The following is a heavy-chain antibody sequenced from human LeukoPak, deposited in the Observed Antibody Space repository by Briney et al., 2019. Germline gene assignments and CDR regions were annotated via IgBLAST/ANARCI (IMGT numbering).Heavy chain of an antibody. CDR2: ISAYNGNT. CDR1: GYTFTGSY. Sequence: GASVKVSCKASGYTFTGSYMHWVRQAPGQGLEWMGWISAYNGNTNYAQKLQGRVTMTTDTSTSTAYMELRSLRSDDTAVYYCARVGSMAAYGSGSLYYFDYWGQGTLVTVSS. J-gene: IGHJ4*02. D-gene: IGHD3-10*01. V-gene: IGHV1-18*04. CDR3: ARVGSMAAYGSGSLYYFDY.